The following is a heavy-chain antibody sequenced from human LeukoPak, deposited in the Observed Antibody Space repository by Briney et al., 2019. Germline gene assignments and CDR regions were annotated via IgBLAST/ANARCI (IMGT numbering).Heavy chain of an antibody. J-gene: IGHJ3*02. CDR3: ASKDDSNYYYGAFDI. CDR1: GGSFSAYY. Sequence: PSETLSLTCAVYGGSFSAYYWSWIRQSPGKGLEWIGEINHSGSTTYNPSLSSRVTISVDRSKTQISLKLNSVTAADTAVYYCASKDDSNYYYGAFDIWGRGTMVTVSS. D-gene: IGHD3-10*01. V-gene: IGHV4-34*01. CDR2: INHSGST.